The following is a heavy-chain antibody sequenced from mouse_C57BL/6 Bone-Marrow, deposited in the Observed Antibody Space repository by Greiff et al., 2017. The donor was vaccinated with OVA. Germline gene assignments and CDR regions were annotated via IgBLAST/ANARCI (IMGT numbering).Heavy chain of an antibody. CDR1: GYAFSSSW. J-gene: IGHJ4*01. Sequence: QVQLQQSGPELVKPGASVKISCKASGYAFSSSWMNWVKQRPGKGLEWIGRIYPGDGDTNYNGKFKGKATLTADKSSSTAYLQRSSLTSEDTAIYYCARGGQFITTVVGAMDYWGQGTSVTVSS. D-gene: IGHD1-1*01. V-gene: IGHV1-82*01. CDR2: IYPGDGDT. CDR3: ARGGQFITTVVGAMDY.